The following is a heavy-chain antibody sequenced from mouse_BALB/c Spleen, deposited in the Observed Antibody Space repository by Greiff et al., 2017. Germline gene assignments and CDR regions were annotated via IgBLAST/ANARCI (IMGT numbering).Heavy chain of an antibody. CDR1: GYTFTSYW. Sequence: VQLQQSGAELVKPGASVKLSCKASGYTFTSYWMHWVKQRPGQGLEWIGEIDPSDSYTNYNQKFKGKATLTVDKSSSTAYMQLSSLTSEDSAVYYCARYYYGNYGFAYWGQGTLVTVSA. D-gene: IGHD2-1*01. CDR2: IDPSDSYT. CDR3: ARYYYGNYGFAY. J-gene: IGHJ3*01. V-gene: IGHV1-69*02.